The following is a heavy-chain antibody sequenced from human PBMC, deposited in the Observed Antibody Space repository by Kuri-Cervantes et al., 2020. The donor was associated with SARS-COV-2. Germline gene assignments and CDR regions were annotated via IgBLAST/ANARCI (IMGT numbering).Heavy chain of an antibody. CDR3: ADLTEDFWSGYLGAH. Sequence: LSLTCAASGFTFSSYGMHWVRQAPGKGLEWVAFIRYDGSNKYYADSVKGRFTISRDNSKNTLYLQMNSLRAEDTAVYYCADLTEDFWSGYLGAHWGQGTLVTVSS. J-gene: IGHJ4*02. CDR1: GFTFSSYG. CDR2: IRYDGSNK. D-gene: IGHD3-3*01. V-gene: IGHV3-30*02.